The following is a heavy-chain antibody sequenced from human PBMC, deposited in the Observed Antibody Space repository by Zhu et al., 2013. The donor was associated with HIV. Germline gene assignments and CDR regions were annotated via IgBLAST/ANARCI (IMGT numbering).Heavy chain of an antibody. D-gene: IGHD1-1*01. CDR1: GSISSYY. V-gene: IGHV4-59*01. J-gene: IGHJ5*02. CDR2: IYYSGST. Sequence: QVQLAGVGPRTGEAFGDPVPHLHCLCGSISSYYWSWIRQPPGKGLEWIGYIYYSGSTNYNPSLKSRVTISVDTSKNQFSLKLSSVTAADTAVYYCAREGTQDGTGWGGYTWFDPWGQGTLVTVSS. CDR3: AREGTQDGTGWGGYTWFDP.